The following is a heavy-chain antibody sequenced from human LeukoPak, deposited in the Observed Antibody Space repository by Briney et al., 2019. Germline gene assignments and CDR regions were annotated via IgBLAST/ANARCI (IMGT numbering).Heavy chain of an antibody. Sequence: GGSRRLSCVTSGFTFNSYGFYWVRQAPGKGLEWVANIKYDGSEKYYVDSVKGRFTISRDNAKNSLYLQMNSLRAEDTAVYYCARGGTTFEHWGQGTLVTVSS. V-gene: IGHV3-7*01. CDR3: ARGGTTFEH. CDR2: IKYDGSEK. D-gene: IGHD1-1*01. CDR1: GFTFNSYG. J-gene: IGHJ4*02.